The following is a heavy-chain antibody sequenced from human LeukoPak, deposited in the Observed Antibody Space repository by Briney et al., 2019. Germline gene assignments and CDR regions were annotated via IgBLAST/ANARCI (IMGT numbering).Heavy chain of an antibody. V-gene: IGHV5-51*01. CDR2: IYPGDSDT. D-gene: IGHD3-10*01. CDR1: GYTFTSYR. Sequence: GESLKISCKGSGYTFTSYRIAWVRQLPGKGLEWMGIIYPGDSDTRYSPSFQGQVTISADKSISTAYLQWSSLKALDTAMYYCARRSSGSFYWDFDYWGQGTLVTVSS. J-gene: IGHJ4*02. CDR3: ARRSSGSFYWDFDY.